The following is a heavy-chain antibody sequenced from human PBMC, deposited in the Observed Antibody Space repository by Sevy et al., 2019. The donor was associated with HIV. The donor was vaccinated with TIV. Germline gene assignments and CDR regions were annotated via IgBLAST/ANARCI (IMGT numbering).Heavy chain of an antibody. CDR1: GFTFSTYS. V-gene: IGHV3-21*01. D-gene: IGHD2-8*02. CDR2: VSSSSTYI. CDR3: ARDLCTGGVCPRWGYYYYGMDV. J-gene: IGHJ6*02. Sequence: GGSLRLSCAASGFTFSTYSMNWVRQAPGKGLEWISSVSSSSTYIYYAESVKGRFTISRDNAKNSLNLQVNSLRVEDTAVYYCARDLCTGGVCPRWGYYYYGMDVWGQRTTVTVSS.